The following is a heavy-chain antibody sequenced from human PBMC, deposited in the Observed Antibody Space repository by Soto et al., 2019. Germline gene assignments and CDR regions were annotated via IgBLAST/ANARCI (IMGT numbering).Heavy chain of an antibody. Sequence: EVQLVESGGGLIQPGGSLRLSCAASGFTVSSKSMSWVRQAPGKGLEWVSVIYSGGSTYYADSVKGRFTISRDNSKNTLYLQMNSLRAEDTAVYYCARNYYDSGGGFDYWGQGTLVTVSS. CDR1: GFTVSSKS. CDR2: IYSGGST. J-gene: IGHJ4*02. CDR3: ARNYYDSGGGFDY. V-gene: IGHV3-53*01. D-gene: IGHD3-22*01.